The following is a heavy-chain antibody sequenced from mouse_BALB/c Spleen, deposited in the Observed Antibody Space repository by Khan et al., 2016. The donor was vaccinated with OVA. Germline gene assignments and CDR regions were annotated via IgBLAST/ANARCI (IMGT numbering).Heavy chain of an antibody. V-gene: IGHV3-2*02. CDR1: GYSITSDYA. CDR3: AGAGTISTVVVTDFDF. J-gene: IGHJ2*01. D-gene: IGHD1-1*01. CDR2: IKYSGTT. Sequence: EVQLQESGPGLVKPSQSLSLTCTVTGYSITSDYAWNWIRQFPGNKLEWMGYIKYSGTTSYNPSLKSRISITRDTSKNQFFLQLNSVTTEDTATYYCAGAGTISTVVVTDFDFWGQGTTLTVYS.